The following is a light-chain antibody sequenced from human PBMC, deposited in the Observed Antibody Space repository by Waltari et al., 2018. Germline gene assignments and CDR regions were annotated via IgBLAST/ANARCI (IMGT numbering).Light chain of an antibody. Sequence: DIQVTQSPSSLSASVGDRVTITCQASQDISHYLNWYQQRPGKAPKVLIYVATLLKIGHPSRFSGSGPGTDFTFAITSLQPEDAATYYCQHFDNLLFTFGQGTKLEI. CDR1: QDISHY. V-gene: IGKV1-33*01. J-gene: IGKJ2*01. CDR2: VAT. CDR3: QHFDNLLFT.